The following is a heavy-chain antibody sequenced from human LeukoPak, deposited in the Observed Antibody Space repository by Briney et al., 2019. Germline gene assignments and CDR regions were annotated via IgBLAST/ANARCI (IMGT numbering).Heavy chain of an antibody. CDR2: ISGTGGRT. D-gene: IGHD2-21*02. V-gene: IGHV3-23*01. CDR3: AKESPVVTLADY. CDR1: GFTFSSFG. J-gene: IGHJ4*02. Sequence: RASLRLSFAASGFTFSSFGMSCVRQAPGEGLEWVSTISGTGGRTHYADSVKGRFTISRDNSKNTLYLQMNRLRAEDTAVYYCAKESPVVTLADYWGQGTLVTVSS.